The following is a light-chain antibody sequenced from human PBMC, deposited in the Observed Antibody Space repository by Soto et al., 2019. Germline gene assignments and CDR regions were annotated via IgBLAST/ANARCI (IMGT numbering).Light chain of an antibody. Sequence: EVVMPQSPATLSVSPGERATLSCRASQSVTTNRAWYQQKPGQAPRLLIYDASTRAPGIPARFSGRGSGADFTLTISSLEPEDFAVYYCQQRSDSITFGQGTRLEI. V-gene: IGKV3-11*01. J-gene: IGKJ5*01. CDR1: QSVTTN. CDR2: DAS. CDR3: QQRSDSIT.